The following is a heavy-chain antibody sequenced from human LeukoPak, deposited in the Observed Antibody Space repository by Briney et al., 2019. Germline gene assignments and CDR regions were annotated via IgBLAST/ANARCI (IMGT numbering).Heavy chain of an antibody. J-gene: IGHJ6*02. CDR1: GGSICSYY. CDR2: IYYSVT. CDR3: ATHLDSYSYCGMDV. V-gene: IGHV4-59*01. Sequence: SESPSLTCTVSGGSICSYYWSWIRQPPGKGLEWIGYIYYSVTKYNPSLNCPVQISVDTSKNQFSLKLSSVTAADTAVYYCATHLDSYSYCGMDVWGQRTPV.